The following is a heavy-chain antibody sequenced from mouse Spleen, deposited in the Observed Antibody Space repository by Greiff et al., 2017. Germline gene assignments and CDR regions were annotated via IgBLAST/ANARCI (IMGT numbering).Heavy chain of an antibody. Sequence: QVQLQQPGAELVMPGASVKLSCKASGYTFTSYWMHWVKQRPGQGLEWIGEIDPSDSYTNYNQKFKGKATLTVDKSSSTAYMQLSSLTSEDSAVYYCARYGLNYRYYYFDYWGQGTTLTVSS. CDR2: IDPSDSYT. J-gene: IGHJ2*01. CDR1: GYTFTSYW. V-gene: IGHV1-69*01. CDR3: ARYGLNYRYYYFDY. D-gene: IGHD2-14*01.